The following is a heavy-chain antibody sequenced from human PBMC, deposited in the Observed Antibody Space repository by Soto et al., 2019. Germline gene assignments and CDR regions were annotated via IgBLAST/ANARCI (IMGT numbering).Heavy chain of an antibody. J-gene: IGHJ6*02. CDR2: IYHSGST. D-gene: IGHD2-2*01. V-gene: IGHV4-4*02. Sequence: QVQLQESGPGLVKPSGTLSLTCAVSGGSISSSNWWSWVRQPPGKGLEWIGEIYHSGSTNYNPSLKSRVTISVDKSKNQFSLKLSSVTAADTAVYYCARVSYCSSTSCYVDYGMDVWGQGTTVTVSS. CDR1: GGSISSSNW. CDR3: ARVSYCSSTSCYVDYGMDV.